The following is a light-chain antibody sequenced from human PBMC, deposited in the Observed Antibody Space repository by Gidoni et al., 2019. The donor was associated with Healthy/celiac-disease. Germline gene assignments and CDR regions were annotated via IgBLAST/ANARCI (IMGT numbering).Light chain of an antibody. V-gene: IGKV1-39*01. J-gene: IGKJ2*01. CDR2: AAS. CDR1: QSISSY. CDR3: QQSYSTPQVT. Sequence: DIQMTQSPSSLAASVGDRVTITCRASQSISSYLNWYQQKPGKAPKLLIYAASSLQSGVPSRFSGSGSVTDFTLTISSLQPEDFETYYCQQSYSTPQVTFGQGTKLEIK.